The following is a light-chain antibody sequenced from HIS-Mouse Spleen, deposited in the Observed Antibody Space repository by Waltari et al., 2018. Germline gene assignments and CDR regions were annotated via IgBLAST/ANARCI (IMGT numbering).Light chain of an antibody. CDR3: AAWDDSLNGPV. CDR1: SSNIGSNT. Sequence: QSVLTQPPSASGTPGQRVTISCSGSSSNIGSNTVNWYQQLPGTAPKLLSYSNSPRTSGVPDRFPVSKYGTSASLAISGLQSEDESDYYCAAWDDSLNGPVFGGGTKLTVL. V-gene: IGLV1-44*01. J-gene: IGLJ2*01. CDR2: SNS.